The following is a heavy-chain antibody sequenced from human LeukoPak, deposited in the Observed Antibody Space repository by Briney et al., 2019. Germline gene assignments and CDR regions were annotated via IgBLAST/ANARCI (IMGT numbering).Heavy chain of an antibody. J-gene: IGHJ5*02. CDR1: GGTFSSYA. Sequence: SVKVSCKASGGTFSSYAISWVRQAPGQGLEWMGGIIPVFGTANYAQKFQGRVTITADKSTSTAYMELSSLRSEDTAVYHCARDLRNWFDPWGQGTLVTVSS. CDR2: IIPVFGTA. CDR3: ARDLRNWFDP. V-gene: IGHV1-69*06.